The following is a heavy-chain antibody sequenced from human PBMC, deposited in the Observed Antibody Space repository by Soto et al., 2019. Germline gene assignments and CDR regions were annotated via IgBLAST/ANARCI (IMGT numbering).Heavy chain of an antibody. V-gene: IGHV4-59*13. D-gene: IGHD6-13*01. CDR2: VSSTGST. J-gene: IGHJ4*01. CDR3: ARGGGSPYHNHDFDF. CDR1: GASITQYY. Sequence: SENVYLTCTVHGASITQYYWNWIRQSPGKGLEWIVSVSSTGSTVYNPSLTSRVTVSLDTSKNQFSLTLNSVTAADTAVYHFARGGGSPYHNHDFDFWGHGTVV.